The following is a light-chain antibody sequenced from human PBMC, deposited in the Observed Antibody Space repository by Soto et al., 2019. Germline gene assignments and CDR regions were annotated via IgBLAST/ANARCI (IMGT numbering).Light chain of an antibody. J-gene: IGKJ1*01. Sequence: DIPMTQSPSSQSASVGDRVTITCRASQSINSYLNWYQQKPGKAPKLLIYAASSLQSGVPSRFSGSGSETDFTLTIRSLQPDDFATYYCQQSFSTPRPFGQGTRVEI. CDR2: AAS. CDR3: QQSFSTPRP. CDR1: QSINSY. V-gene: IGKV1-39*01.